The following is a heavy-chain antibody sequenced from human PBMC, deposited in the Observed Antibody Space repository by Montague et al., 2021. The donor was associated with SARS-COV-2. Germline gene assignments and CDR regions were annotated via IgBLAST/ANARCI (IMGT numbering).Heavy chain of an antibody. D-gene: IGHD3-10*01. J-gene: IGHJ6*02. CDR3: ARVSSTALRGVIKPSGYYALDV. Sequence: SETLSLTCSVSGGSLRHSYWTWIRQAPERGLEWIGYIYHTGTTKYNPALQSRLTISVDTAKNQFFLSLTSVTAADTAVYYCARVSSTALRGVIKPSGYYALDVWGPGTTVRVSS. V-gene: IGHV4-4*09. CDR2: IYHTGTT. CDR1: GGSLRHSY.